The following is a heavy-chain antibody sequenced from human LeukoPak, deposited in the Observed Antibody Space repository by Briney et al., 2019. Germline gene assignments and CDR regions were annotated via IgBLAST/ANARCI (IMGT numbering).Heavy chain of an antibody. Sequence: SETLSLTCTVSDGSVSYYYWSWIRQPAGKGLEWIGRIYVGGSTNYSPSLKSRVSMSLDRSKNQLSLKLISVSAADTAVYYCARWHMNSQDVWGRGTAVTVS. J-gene: IGHJ6*02. CDR2: IYVGGST. D-gene: IGHD4-23*01. CDR1: DGSVSYYY. CDR3: ARWHMNSQDV. V-gene: IGHV4-4*07.